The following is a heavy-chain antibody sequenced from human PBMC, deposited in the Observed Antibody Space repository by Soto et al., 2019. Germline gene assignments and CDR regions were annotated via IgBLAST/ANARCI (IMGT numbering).Heavy chain of an antibody. D-gene: IGHD3-3*01. J-gene: IGHJ5*02. Sequence: QVQLVQSGAEVKKPGSSVKVSCKASGGTFSSYAISWVRQAPGQGLEWMGGIIPIFGTANYAQKFQGRVTITADESTSTAYMELSSLSSEDTAVYYCARDLLGVVTTGNWFVPWGQGTLVTVSS. CDR2: IIPIFGTA. CDR1: GGTFSSYA. CDR3: ARDLLGVVTTGNWFVP. V-gene: IGHV1-69*12.